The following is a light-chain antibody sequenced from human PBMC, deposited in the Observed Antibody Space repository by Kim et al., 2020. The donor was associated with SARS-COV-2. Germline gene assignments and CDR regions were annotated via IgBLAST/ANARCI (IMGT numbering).Light chain of an antibody. J-gene: IGLJ1*01. Sequence: SYELTQPPSVSVAPGKTARITCGGNNIGSKSVHWYQQKPGQAPVLVIYYDSDRPSGIPERFSGSNSGNTATLTISRVEAGDEADYYCQVWDSSYTFGTGT. V-gene: IGLV3-21*04. CDR1: NIGSKS. CDR2: YDS. CDR3: QVWDSSYT.